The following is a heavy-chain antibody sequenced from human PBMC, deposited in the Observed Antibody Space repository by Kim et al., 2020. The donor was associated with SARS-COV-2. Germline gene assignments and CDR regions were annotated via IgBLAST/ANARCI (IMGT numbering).Heavy chain of an antibody. J-gene: IGHJ4*02. CDR3: AKGNRWLHSGPFDY. Sequence: DNVKGRFTISRDNSNNPLYLQMNSLRAEDTAVYYCAKGNRWLHSGPFDYWGQGTLVTVSS. V-gene: IGHV3-30*02. D-gene: IGHD5-12*01.